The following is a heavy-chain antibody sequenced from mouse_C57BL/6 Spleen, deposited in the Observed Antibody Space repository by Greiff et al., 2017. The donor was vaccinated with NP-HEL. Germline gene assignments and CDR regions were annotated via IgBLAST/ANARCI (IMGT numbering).Heavy chain of an antibody. CDR3: ARKGGLRPFAY. Sequence: QVHVKQPGAELVRPGTSVKLSCKASGYTFTSYWMHWVKQRPGQGLEWIGVIDPSDSYTNYNQKFKGKATLTVDTSSSTAYMQLSSLTSEDSAVYYCARKGGLRPFAYWGQGTLVTVSA. CDR1: GYTFTSYW. D-gene: IGHD2-4*01. J-gene: IGHJ3*01. V-gene: IGHV1-59*01. CDR2: IDPSDSYT.